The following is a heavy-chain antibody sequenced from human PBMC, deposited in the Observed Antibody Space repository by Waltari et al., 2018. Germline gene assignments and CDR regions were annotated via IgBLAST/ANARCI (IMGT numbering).Heavy chain of an antibody. CDR2: ISSSGSTI. J-gene: IGHJ2*01. CDR1: GFTFSRYG. Sequence: EWQLVESGGGLVQPGGSLSLSCTASGFTFSRYGMNWVRQAPGKGLEWVSYISSSGSTIYYADSVKARFTISRDNAKNSLYLQMHSLRAEDTAVYYCARPRATLVVEYFDLWGRGTLVTVSS. V-gene: IGHV3-48*03. D-gene: IGHD2-15*01. CDR3: ARPRATLVVEYFDL.